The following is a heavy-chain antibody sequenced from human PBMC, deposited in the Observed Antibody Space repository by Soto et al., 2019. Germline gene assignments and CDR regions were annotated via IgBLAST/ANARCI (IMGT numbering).Heavy chain of an antibody. CDR2: ISGSGGST. J-gene: IGHJ4*02. D-gene: IGHD6-19*01. CDR1: GFTFSSYA. Sequence: GGSLRLSXAASGFTFSSYAMSWVRQAPGKGLEWVSAISGSGGSTYYADSVKGRFTISRDNSKNTLYLQMNSLRAEDTAVYYCAKDHPEPSSYSCGWYGYYFDYWGQGTLVTVSS. V-gene: IGHV3-23*01. CDR3: AKDHPEPSSYSCGWYGYYFDY.